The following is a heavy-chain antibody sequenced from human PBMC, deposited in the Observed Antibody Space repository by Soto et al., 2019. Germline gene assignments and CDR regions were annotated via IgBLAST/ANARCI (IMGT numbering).Heavy chain of an antibody. CDR2: VNPSVNST. J-gene: IGHJ4*02. CDR3: ARGPPRGAYTTHFAN. D-gene: IGHD1-1*01. Sequence: ASVKVSCKASGYPFTAYYIHWIRQAPGQGLQWMGRVNPSVNSTTYAEKFQGRVTVTWDTSTSTVFLEMISLRSEDSALYYCARGPPRGAYTTHFANSGQGSLVTVSS. V-gene: IGHV1-46*01. CDR1: GYPFTAYY.